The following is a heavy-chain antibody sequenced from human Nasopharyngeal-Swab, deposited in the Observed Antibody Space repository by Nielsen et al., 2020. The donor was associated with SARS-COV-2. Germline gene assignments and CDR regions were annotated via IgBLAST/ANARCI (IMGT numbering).Heavy chain of an antibody. J-gene: IGHJ6*02. Sequence: SVKVSCKASGGTFISYAISWVRQAPGQELEWMGGIIPIFGTANYAQKFQGRVTITADESTSTAYMELSSLRSEDTAVYYCARDRYCSSTSCYARFGEPLPYYYYYYGMDVWGQGTTVTVSS. V-gene: IGHV1-69*13. CDR3: ARDRYCSSTSCYARFGEPLPYYYYYYGMDV. D-gene: IGHD2-2*01. CDR1: GGTFISYA. CDR2: IIPIFGTA.